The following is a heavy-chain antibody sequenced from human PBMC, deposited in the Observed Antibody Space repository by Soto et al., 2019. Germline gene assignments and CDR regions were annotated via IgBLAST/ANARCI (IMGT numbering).Heavy chain of an antibody. V-gene: IGHV1-58*01. CDR2: IVVGSGNT. J-gene: IGHJ6*02. D-gene: IGHD1-7*01. CDR3: AADYNWNYNYYYYGMDV. CDR1: GFTFTSSA. Sequence: SVKVSCKASGFTFTSSAVQWVREARGQRLEWIGWIVVGSGNTNYAQKFQERVTITRDMSTSTAYMELSSLRSEDTAVYYCAADYNWNYNYYYYGMDVWGQGTTVTVSS.